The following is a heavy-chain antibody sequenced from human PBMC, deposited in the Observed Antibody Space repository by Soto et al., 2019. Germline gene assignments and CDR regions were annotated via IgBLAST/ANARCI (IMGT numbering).Heavy chain of an antibody. J-gene: IGHJ6*02. V-gene: IGHV3-30*18. Sequence: QVQLVESGGGVVQPGGSLTLSCVASGFFFSSHGMYWVRQAPGRGLEWVALISYEGSHKYYVDSVKGRFTISRDNSKKTVYLHMTSLRAEYTALYYCAKDFELPDGDYYHYGMDVWGQGTTVSVSS. CDR3: AKDFELPDGDYYHYGMDV. D-gene: IGHD1-1*01. CDR1: GFFFSSHG. CDR2: ISYEGSHK.